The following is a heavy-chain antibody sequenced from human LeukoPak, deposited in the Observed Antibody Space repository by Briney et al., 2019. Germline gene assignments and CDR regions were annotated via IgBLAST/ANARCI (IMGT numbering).Heavy chain of an antibody. Sequence: SETLSLTCTVSGGSISSSRYYWGWIRQPPGKGLEWIGSIYYSGSTYYNPSLKSRVTISVDTSKNQFSLKLSSVTAADTAVYYCARRVYDSSGIDYWGQGTLVTVSS. J-gene: IGHJ4*02. V-gene: IGHV4-39*01. CDR2: IYYSGST. CDR3: ARRVYDSSGIDY. D-gene: IGHD3-22*01. CDR1: GGSISSSRYY.